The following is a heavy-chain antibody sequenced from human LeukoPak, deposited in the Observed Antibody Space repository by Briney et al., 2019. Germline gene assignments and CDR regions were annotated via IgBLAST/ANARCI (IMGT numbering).Heavy chain of an antibody. D-gene: IGHD5-18*01. Sequence: SQTLSLTCTVSGGSISSGGYYWSWIRQHPGKGLEWIGYIHYNGNTYYNPSLKSRVTISVDTSKNHFSLKLSSVTAADTAVFYCARGAMGGANWFDPWGQGTLVTVSS. CDR1: GGSISSGGYY. J-gene: IGHJ5*02. V-gene: IGHV4-31*03. CDR3: ARGAMGGANWFDP. CDR2: IHYNGNT.